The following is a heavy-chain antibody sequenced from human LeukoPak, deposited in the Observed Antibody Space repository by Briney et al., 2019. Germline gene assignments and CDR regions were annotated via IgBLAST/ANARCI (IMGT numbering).Heavy chain of an antibody. CDR3: ARSGGTWSYNY. CDR2: INHSGST. CDR1: GGSFSGYY. V-gene: IGHV4-34*01. Sequence: SETLSLTCAVYGGSFSGYYWSWIRQPPGKGLEWIGEINHSGSTNYNPSLKSRVTISVDTSKNQFSLKLSSVTAADTAVYYCARSGGTWSYNYWGQGTLVTVSS. D-gene: IGHD1-26*01. J-gene: IGHJ4*02.